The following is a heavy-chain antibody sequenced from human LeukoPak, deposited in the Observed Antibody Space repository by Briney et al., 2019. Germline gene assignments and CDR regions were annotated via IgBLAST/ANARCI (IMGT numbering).Heavy chain of an antibody. CDR2: ISYDGSNK. J-gene: IGHJ4*02. D-gene: IGHD5-18*01. V-gene: IGHV3-30*04. CDR1: GFTFSSYA. Sequence: PGGSLRLSCAASGFTFSSYAMHWVRQAPGKGLEWVAVISYDGSNKYYADSVKGRFTISRVNSKNTLYLQMNSLRAEDTAVYYCARVKYSYGYDGGFDYWGQGSLVTVSS. CDR3: ARVKYSYGYDGGFDY.